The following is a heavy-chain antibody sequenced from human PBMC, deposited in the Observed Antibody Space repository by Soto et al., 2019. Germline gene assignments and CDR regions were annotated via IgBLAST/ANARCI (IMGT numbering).Heavy chain of an antibody. CDR1: GGIFSTYA. CDR3: ARERDDYGSGNDYTRSYF. D-gene: IGHD3-10*01. CDR2: IIPIFGTP. V-gene: IGHV1-69*01. Sequence: QVQLVQSGAEVKKPGSSVKVSCKASGGIFSTYAISWLRQAPGQGLEWMGGIIPIFGTPNYAQRFQGRVTITADESTTTSYMELRRLKSEDTSVYYCARERDDYGSGNDYTRSYFWAQGTLVTVSS. J-gene: IGHJ4*02.